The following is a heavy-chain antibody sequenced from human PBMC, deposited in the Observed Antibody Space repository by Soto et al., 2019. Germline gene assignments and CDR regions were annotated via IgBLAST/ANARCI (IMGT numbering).Heavy chain of an antibody. CDR1: GGSISSYY. J-gene: IGHJ4*02. CDR3: ATRTGTTRWDY. D-gene: IGHD1-7*01. V-gene: IGHV4-59*01. Sequence: SETLSLTCTVSGGSISSYYWSWIRQPPGKGLEWIGYIYYSGSTNYNPSLKSRVTISVDTSKNQFSLKLSSVTAADTAVYYCATRTGTTRWDYWGQGTLVTVS. CDR2: IYYSGST.